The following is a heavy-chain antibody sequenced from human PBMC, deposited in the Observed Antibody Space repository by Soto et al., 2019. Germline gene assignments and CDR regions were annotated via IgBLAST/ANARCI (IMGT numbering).Heavy chain of an antibody. D-gene: IGHD6-13*01. Sequence: EVQLLESGGGLVQPGGSLRLSCAASGFTFSSYAMNWVRQAPGKGLEWVSAISGSGGGTHHADSVKGRFTISRDNSKNTLCLQMKSLRAEDTAVYYCASMSGTLDYWGQGTLVTVSS. CDR1: GFTFSSYA. J-gene: IGHJ4*02. V-gene: IGHV3-23*01. CDR3: ASMSGTLDY. CDR2: ISGSGGGT.